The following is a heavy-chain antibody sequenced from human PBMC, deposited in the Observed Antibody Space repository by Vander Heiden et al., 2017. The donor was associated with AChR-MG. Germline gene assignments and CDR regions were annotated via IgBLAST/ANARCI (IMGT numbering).Heavy chain of an antibody. CDR2: IKEDGSEK. CDR3: ARGRGNTGYYFDY. Sequence: EVQLVESGGGLVQPGGSLRRSCAASGFTLSGYWMSWVRQAPGKGLEWVANIKEDGSEKYYVDSVKGRFTISRDNAKNSLYLQMNSLRAEDTAVYYCARGRGNTGYYFDYWGQGTLVTVSS. V-gene: IGHV3-7*02. CDR1: GFTLSGYW. D-gene: IGHD3-9*01. J-gene: IGHJ4*02.